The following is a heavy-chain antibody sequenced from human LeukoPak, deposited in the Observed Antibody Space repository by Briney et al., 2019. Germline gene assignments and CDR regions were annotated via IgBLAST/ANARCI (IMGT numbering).Heavy chain of an antibody. CDR1: GYTFSGYY. CDR3: ARECDYGSGSYYNQGYDP. J-gene: IGHJ5*02. V-gene: IGHV1-2*02. Sequence: ASVKVSCKASGYTFSGYYIHWVRQAPGQGLEWMGWINPNSDGRNYAQKFQGRVTMTRDTSISTAYMELSRLRSDDTAVYYCARECDYGSGSYYNQGYDPWGQGTLVTVSS. D-gene: IGHD3-10*01. CDR2: INPNSDGR.